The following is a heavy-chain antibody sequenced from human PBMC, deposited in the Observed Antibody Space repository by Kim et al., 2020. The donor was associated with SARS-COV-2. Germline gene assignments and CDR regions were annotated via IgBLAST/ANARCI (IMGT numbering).Heavy chain of an antibody. J-gene: IGHJ4*02. Sequence: YYADSEKGRFTKSRKNAKNALYLEMNSLRAEDTAIYYCASLDSAQVPGVFWGQGTLVTVSS. CDR3: ASLDSAQVPGVF. V-gene: IGHV3-7*03. D-gene: IGHD3-10*01.